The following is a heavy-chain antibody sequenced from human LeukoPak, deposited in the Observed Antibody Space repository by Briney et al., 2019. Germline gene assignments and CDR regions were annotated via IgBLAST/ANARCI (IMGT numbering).Heavy chain of an antibody. Sequence: PSETLSLTCTVSGYSISSTYYWGWIRQPPGKGLEWVGSVFHSGNTYYNPSLKSRLTISADTSKNQFSLTLTSVTAADTAVYYCARTGKMATIGGIGYWGQGTLVTVSS. V-gene: IGHV4-38-2*02. D-gene: IGHD5-24*01. CDR3: ARTGKMATIGGIGY. CDR2: VFHSGNT. CDR1: GYSISSTYY. J-gene: IGHJ4*02.